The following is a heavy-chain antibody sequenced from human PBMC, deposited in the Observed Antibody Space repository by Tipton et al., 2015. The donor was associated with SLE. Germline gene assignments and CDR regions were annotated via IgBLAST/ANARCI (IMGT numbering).Heavy chain of an antibody. CDR2: ISYSGAT. J-gene: IGHJ3*02. V-gene: IGHV4-34*01. D-gene: IGHD2-8*02. CDR1: GGSFSGYS. CDR3: ARDRDIVLEPVPIPPAFDI. Sequence: TLSLTCAVYGGSFSGYSWSWIRQPPGKGLEWIASISYSGATYYNPSLKSRVIISLDTSRNHFSLKLTSVTAADTAVYFCARDRDIVLEPVPIPPAFDIWGQGTTVTVSS.